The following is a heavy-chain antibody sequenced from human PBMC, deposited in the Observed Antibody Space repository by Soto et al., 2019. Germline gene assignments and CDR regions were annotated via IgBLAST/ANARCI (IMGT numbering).Heavy chain of an antibody. CDR1: GFTFEDYY. Sequence: QVHLVESGGGLVRPGGSLRLSCTTSGFTFEDYYMSWVRQAPGAGLEWISYVSSSGYYKNYADSVKGRFTISRDNTNNSLHLQMNSVRADDTAMYYCTRGKLNPDFWGQGILVIVSS. CDR2: VSSSGYYK. D-gene: IGHD1-1*01. CDR3: TRGKLNPDF. J-gene: IGHJ4*02. V-gene: IGHV3-11*05.